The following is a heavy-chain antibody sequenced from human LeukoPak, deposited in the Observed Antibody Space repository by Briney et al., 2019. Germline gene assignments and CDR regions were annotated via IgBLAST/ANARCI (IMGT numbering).Heavy chain of an antibody. V-gene: IGHV1-58*02. J-gene: IGHJ4*02. Sequence: SVKVXXXXXXXXXXXXAXXWVRQARGQRLEWIGWIVVASGNTNYAQKFQERVTITRDMSTSTAYMELSSLRSEDTAVYYCAAALYSSTWKDDYWGQGTLVTVSS. CDR3: AAALYSSTWKDDY. CDR1: XXXXXXXA. CDR2: IVVASGNT. D-gene: IGHD6-13*01.